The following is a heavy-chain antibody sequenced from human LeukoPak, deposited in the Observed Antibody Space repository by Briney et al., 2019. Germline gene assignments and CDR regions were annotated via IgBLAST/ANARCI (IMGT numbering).Heavy chain of an antibody. J-gene: IGHJ4*02. Sequence: SETLSLTCTVSGGSISSYYWSWIRQPPGKGLEWIGYIYYSGSTNYNPSLKSRVTISIDTSRNQFSLKLNSVTAADTAVYYCAANNYYYLDYWGQGSLVTVSS. CDR1: GGSISSYY. D-gene: IGHD2-8*01. CDR3: AANNYYYLDY. CDR2: IYYSGST. V-gene: IGHV4-59*08.